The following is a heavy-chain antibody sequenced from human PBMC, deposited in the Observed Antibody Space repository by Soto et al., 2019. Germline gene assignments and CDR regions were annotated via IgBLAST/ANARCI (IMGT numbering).Heavy chain of an antibody. CDR2: ISTYNGNT. J-gene: IGHJ5*02. D-gene: IGHD2-15*01. Sequence: ASVKVSCKASGYTFTRSGISWVRQAPGQGLEWMGWISTYNGNTNYAQTFQGRVTMTTDTSTSTVYMELSSLRSDDTAVYYCAGGLGYFCSVGSCYSDLFYPLGQRTLVTVSA. CDR3: AGGLGYFCSVGSCYSDLFYP. CDR1: GYTFTRSG. V-gene: IGHV1-18*01.